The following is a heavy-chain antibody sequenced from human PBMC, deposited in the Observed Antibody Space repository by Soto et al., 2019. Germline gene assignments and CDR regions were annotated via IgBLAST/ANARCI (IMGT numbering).Heavy chain of an antibody. D-gene: IGHD3-9*01. V-gene: IGHV4-34*01. CDR1: GGSFSGYY. J-gene: IGHJ2*01. CDR2: INDRGSI. Sequence: QVQLQQWGAGPLRPLETLSLTCGVSGGSFSGYYWAWIRQSPGKGLEWIGEINDRGSINYNPSLKSRVSISVNTSKNHYSLNPRSVTAADTAVYCGAEESHDILTGPPWVWYFDLWGRGTLVTVSS. CDR3: AEESHDILTGPPWVWYFDL.